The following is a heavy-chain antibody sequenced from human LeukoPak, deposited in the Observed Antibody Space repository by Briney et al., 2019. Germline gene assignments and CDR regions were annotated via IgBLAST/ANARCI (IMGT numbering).Heavy chain of an antibody. D-gene: IGHD3-22*01. V-gene: IGHV3-23*01. CDR1: GFTFSSYA. CDR2: ITGSGGST. J-gene: IGHJ4*02. Sequence: GGSLRLSCAVSGFTFSSYAMSWVRQAPGKGLEWVSVITGSGGSTYYADSMQGRFTISRDNSKNTLYLQMNRLRAEDTAVYYCAKGVGGYKIFEYWGQGTLVTVSS. CDR3: AKGVGGYKIFEY.